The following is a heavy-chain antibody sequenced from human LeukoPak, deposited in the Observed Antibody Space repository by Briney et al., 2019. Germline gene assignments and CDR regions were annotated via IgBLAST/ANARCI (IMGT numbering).Heavy chain of an antibody. D-gene: IGHD2-15*01. V-gene: IGHV3-23*01. CDR2: ISGSGGST. CDR1: GFPFSSYA. CDR3: AKDPFIVVVVAASHFDY. J-gene: IGHJ4*02. Sequence: GGSLRLSCAASGFPFSSYAMSGVRQAPGKGLEWVSAISGSGGSTYYADSVKGRFTISRDNSKNTLYLQMNSLRAEDTAVYYCAKDPFIVVVVAASHFDYWGQGTLVTVSS.